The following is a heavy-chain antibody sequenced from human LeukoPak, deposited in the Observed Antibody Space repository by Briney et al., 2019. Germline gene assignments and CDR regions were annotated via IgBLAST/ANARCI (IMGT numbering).Heavy chain of an antibody. CDR1: GFTVSTYY. CDR2: TTDIGDIS. Sequence: PGGSLRLSCAASGFTVSTYYMTWVRQAPGKGLEWVSATTDIGDISYYTDSVKGRFTISRDNSKNTLYLQMNSLRVEDTALYYCARDIPGSGWSLDYWGQGALVTVSS. CDR3: ARDIPGSGWSLDY. V-gene: IGHV3-23*01. J-gene: IGHJ4*02. D-gene: IGHD6-19*01.